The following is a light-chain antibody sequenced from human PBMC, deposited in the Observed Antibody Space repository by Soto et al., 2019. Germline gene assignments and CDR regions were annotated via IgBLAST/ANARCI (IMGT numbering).Light chain of an antibody. J-gene: IGLJ1*01. V-gene: IGLV2-14*01. CDR1: SSDVGGYNY. CDR2: DVS. Sequence: QPVLTQPASVSGSPGQSITISCTGTSSDVGGYNYVSWYQQHPGKAPKLMIYDVSNRPSGVSNRFSGSKSGNTASLTISGLQAEDEADYYCSSYTSSGFGTGTKLTVL. CDR3: SSYTSSG.